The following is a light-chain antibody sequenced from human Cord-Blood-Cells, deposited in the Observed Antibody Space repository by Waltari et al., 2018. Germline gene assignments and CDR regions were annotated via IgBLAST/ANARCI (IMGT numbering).Light chain of an antibody. CDR1: SLRSYY. CDR2: GKN. J-gene: IGLJ3*02. Sequence: SSELTQDPAVSVALGQTVRITCQGDSLRSYYASWYQQKQGQAPVLVINGKNNRPSGIQDRFSGSSAGNTASLTSTGAQAEDEADYYCNSRDSSGNHLVFGGGTKLTVL. CDR3: NSRDSSGNHLV. V-gene: IGLV3-19*01.